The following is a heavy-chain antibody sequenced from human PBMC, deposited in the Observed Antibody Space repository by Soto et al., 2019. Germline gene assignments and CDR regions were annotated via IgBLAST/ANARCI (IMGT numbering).Heavy chain of an antibody. CDR2: IYPGDSDT. V-gene: IGHV5-51*01. D-gene: IGHD2-15*01. J-gene: IGHJ4*02. CDR1: GYSFTSYW. CDR3: ASSTSTYCSGGSCYNHALYFAY. Sequence: GESLKISCKGSGYSFTSYWIGWVRQMPGKGLEWMGIIYPGDSDTRYSPSFQGQVTISADKSISTAYLQWSSLKASDTAMYYCASSTSTYCSGGSCYNHALYFAYWGQGTLVTVSS.